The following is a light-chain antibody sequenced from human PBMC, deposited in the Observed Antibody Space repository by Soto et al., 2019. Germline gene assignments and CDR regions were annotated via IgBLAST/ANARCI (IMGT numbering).Light chain of an antibody. Sequence: QSALTQPPSASGSPGQSVTISCTGTSSDVGAYNYVSWYQQHPGKAPKLMIYEVSKRPSGVPDRFSGSKSGNTASLTVSGLQAEDEADYYCSSYTSSSTLNYVFGTGTKVTVL. CDR1: SSDVGAYNY. CDR2: EVS. J-gene: IGLJ1*01. CDR3: SSYTSSSTLNYV. V-gene: IGLV2-8*01.